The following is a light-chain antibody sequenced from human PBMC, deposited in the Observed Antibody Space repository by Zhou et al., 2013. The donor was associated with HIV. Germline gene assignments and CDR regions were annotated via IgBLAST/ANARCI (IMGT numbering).Light chain of an antibody. CDR3: QQCNSYPWT. V-gene: IGKV1-5*03. Sequence: DIQMTQSPSTLSASVGDRVTLTCRASQSISSWLAWYQQKPGKAPKLLIYKAVSLQSGVPSRFSGSGSGTEFTLTISSLQPDDFATYYCQQCNSYPWTFGQGTKVEIK. CDR1: QSISSW. CDR2: KAV. J-gene: IGKJ1*01.